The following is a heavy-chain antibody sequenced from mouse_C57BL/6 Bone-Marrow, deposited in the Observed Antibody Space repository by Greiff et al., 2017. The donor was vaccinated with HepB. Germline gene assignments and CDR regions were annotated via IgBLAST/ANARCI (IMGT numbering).Heavy chain of an antibody. V-gene: IGHV5-6*01. CDR1: GFTFSSYG. CDR2: ISSGGSYT. CDR3: ARRKVRGYAMDY. J-gene: IGHJ4*01. Sequence: EVQVVESGGDLVKPGGSLKLSCAASGFTFSSYGMSWVRQTPDKRLEWVATISSGGSYTYYPDSVKGRFTISRDNAKNTLYLQMSSLKSEDTAMYYWARRKVRGYAMDYWGQGTSVTVSS. D-gene: IGHD2-2*01.